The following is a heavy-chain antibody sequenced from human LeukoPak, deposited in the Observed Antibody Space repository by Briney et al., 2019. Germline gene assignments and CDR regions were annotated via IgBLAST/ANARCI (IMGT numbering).Heavy chain of an antibody. V-gene: IGHV3-30*02. D-gene: IGHD2-8*01. Sequence: GESLTLSCTASGFTFSSYCMHWVRQAPGKGLEWVAFIRYDGSNKYYAASVKGRFTISRDNSKNTLYLQMNSVRAEDTAVYYCAKERGDIVPDYFDYWGQGTLVTVSS. CDR2: IRYDGSNK. CDR1: GFTFSSYC. CDR3: AKERGDIVPDYFDY. J-gene: IGHJ4*02.